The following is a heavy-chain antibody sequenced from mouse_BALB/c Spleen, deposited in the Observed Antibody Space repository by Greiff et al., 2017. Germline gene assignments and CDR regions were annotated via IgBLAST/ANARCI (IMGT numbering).Heavy chain of an antibody. V-gene: IGHV5-6*02. CDR1: GFTFSSYG. CDR2: ISSGGSYT. D-gene: IGHD2-14*01. CDR3: ASHRYDGFAY. J-gene: IGHJ3*01. Sequence: DVKLVESGGDLVKPGGSLKLSCAASGFTFSSYGMSWVRQTPDKRLEWVATISSGGSYTYYPDSVKGRFTISRDNAKNTLYLQMSSLKSEDTAMYYCASHRYDGFAYWGQGTLVTVSA.